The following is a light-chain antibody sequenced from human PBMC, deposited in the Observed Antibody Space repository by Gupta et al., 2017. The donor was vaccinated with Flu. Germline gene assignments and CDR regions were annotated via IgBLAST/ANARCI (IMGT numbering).Light chain of an antibody. CDR3: QQRSNWPLT. V-gene: IGKV3-11*01. J-gene: IGKJ4*01. Sequence: TVLTQSPPTLSLSPGERSTLACRASQSVSSYLDWYQQKPGQAPRLPIYDASNRPTGIPASFSGSGSGTEFTLTISSLEPEDFAVYYCQQRSNWPLTFGGGTKVDIK. CDR1: QSVSSY. CDR2: DAS.